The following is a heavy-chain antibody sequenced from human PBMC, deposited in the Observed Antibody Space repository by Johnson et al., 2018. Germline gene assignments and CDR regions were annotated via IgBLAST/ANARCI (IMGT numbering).Heavy chain of an antibody. V-gene: IGHV1-69*01. D-gene: IGHD4-17*01. J-gene: IGHJ3*02. CDR3: ARDQSRDDYGDQGGAFDI. CDR2: IIPIFGTA. CDR1: GGTFSSYA. Sequence: QVQLVQSGAEVKKPGSSVKVSCKASGGTFSSYALSWVRQAHGQGLEWMGGIIPIFGTANYAQKFQGRVPITADESTSTASMELSSRRSEDTAVYYCARDQSRDDYGDQGGAFDIWGQGTMVTVSS.